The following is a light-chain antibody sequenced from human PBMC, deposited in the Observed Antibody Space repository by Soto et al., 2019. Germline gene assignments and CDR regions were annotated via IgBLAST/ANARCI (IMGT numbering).Light chain of an antibody. CDR1: QSVGSN. CDR3: QQYYNWPPYT. J-gene: IGKJ2*01. CDR2: GAS. V-gene: IGKV3-15*01. Sequence: EIVMTQSPATLSVSPGERVTLSCRASQSVGSNLAWYQQKPGQAPRLLMYGASTRATGIPARFSGSGSGTEFTLPLSTLQSEDFAVYYCQQYYNWPPYTFGQGTKLEIK.